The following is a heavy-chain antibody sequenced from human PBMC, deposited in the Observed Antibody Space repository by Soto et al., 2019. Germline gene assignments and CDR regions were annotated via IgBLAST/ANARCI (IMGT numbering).Heavy chain of an antibody. Sequence: GSLRLSCAASGFIFKTYAMSWVRQAPGKGLEWVAVIWYDGSNKYYADSVKGRFTISRDNSKNTLYLQMNSLRAEDTAVYYCAREGVDCSGGSCYSDYWGQGTLVTVSS. V-gene: IGHV3-33*08. D-gene: IGHD2-15*01. CDR3: AREGVDCSGGSCYSDY. CDR2: IWYDGSNK. CDR1: GFIFKTYA. J-gene: IGHJ4*02.